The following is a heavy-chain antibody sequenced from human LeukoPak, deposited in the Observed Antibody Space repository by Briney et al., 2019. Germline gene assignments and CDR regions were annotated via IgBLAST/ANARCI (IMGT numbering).Heavy chain of an antibody. V-gene: IGHV4-31*03. CDR3: SVLTDDAGYFDY. CDR2: IYYSGST. J-gene: IGHJ4*02. D-gene: IGHD1-1*01. CDR1: GGSISSGGYY. Sequence: SQALSLTCTVSGGSISSGGYYWSWIRQHPGRGLEWIGYIYYSGSTYYNPSLKSRVTISVDTSKIQFSLKLSSVTAADTAVYYSSVLTDDAGYFDYWGQGTLVTVSS.